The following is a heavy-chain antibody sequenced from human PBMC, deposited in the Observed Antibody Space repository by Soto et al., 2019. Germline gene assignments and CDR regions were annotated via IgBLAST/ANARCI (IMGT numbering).Heavy chain of an antibody. J-gene: IGHJ5*02. Sequence: ASVKVSCKASGYTFTGYYMHWVRQAPGQGLEWMGWINPNSGGTNYAQKFQGWVTMTRDTSISTAYMELSRLRSDDTAVYYCARHRRIAVAGYNWFDPWGQGTLVTVSS. CDR3: ARHRRIAVAGYNWFDP. V-gene: IGHV1-2*04. CDR2: INPNSGGT. CDR1: GYTFTGYY. D-gene: IGHD6-19*01.